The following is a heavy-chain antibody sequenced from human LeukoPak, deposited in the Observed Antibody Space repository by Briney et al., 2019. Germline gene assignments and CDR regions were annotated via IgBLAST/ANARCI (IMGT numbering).Heavy chain of an antibody. CDR1: GFTVSSNY. D-gene: IGHD4-17*01. Sequence: GGSLRLSCVASGFTVSSNYMSWVRQAPGKGLEWVSVIYSGGSTYYADSVKGRFTISRDNSKNTLYLQMNSLRAEDTAVYYCARAGLRPLDAFDIWGQGTMVTVSS. J-gene: IGHJ3*02. CDR3: ARAGLRPLDAFDI. V-gene: IGHV3-66*01. CDR2: IYSGGST.